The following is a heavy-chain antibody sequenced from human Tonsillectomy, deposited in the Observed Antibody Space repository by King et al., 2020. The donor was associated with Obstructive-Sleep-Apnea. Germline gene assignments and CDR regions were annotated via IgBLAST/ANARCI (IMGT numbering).Heavy chain of an antibody. CDR3: ARETSSGSRYFDL. CDR2: IYSDGSST. J-gene: IGHJ2*01. V-gene: IGHV3-74*01. D-gene: IGHD3-22*01. CDR1: GFTFSSYW. Sequence: VQLVESGGGLVQPGGSLRLSCAASGFTFSSYWMHWVRQAPGKGLVWVSRIYSDGSSTSYADSVKGRSTISRDNAKNTLYLQMNSLRAEDTAVFYCARETSSGSRYFDLWGRGTLVTVSS.